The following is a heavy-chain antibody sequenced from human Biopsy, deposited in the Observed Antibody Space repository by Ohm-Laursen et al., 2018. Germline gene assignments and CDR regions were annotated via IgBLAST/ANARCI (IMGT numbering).Heavy chain of an antibody. Sequence: SDTLSLTCTVSGVSVTSRGYYWTWIRQPPGTGVEWIGHISYSGTTNYKSSLRSRVTISVDPSKNQFSLRLTSVTAADTAVYFCARELVDMATLDYHLDRWGRGTLVTVSS. D-gene: IGHD5-24*01. CDR3: ARELVDMATLDYHLDR. V-gene: IGHV4-61*08. CDR1: GVSVTSRGYY. CDR2: ISYSGTT. J-gene: IGHJ4*02.